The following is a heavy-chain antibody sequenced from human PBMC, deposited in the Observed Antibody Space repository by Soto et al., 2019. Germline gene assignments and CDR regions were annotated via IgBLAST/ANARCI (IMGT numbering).Heavy chain of an antibody. V-gene: IGHV3-30*18. J-gene: IGHJ4*02. CDR1: GFTFSSYG. CDR2: ISYDGSNK. Sequence: GGSLRLSCAASGFTFSSYGMHWVRQAPGKGLEWVAVISYDGSNKYYADSVKGRFTISRDNSKNTLYLQMNSLRAEDTAVYYCAKDRYTVGATTDYWGQGTLVTVSS. D-gene: IGHD1-26*01. CDR3: AKDRYTVGATTDY.